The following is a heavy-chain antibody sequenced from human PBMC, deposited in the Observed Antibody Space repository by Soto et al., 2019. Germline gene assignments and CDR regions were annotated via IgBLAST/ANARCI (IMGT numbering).Heavy chain of an antibody. D-gene: IGHD3-9*01. CDR1: GFIFSSHN. CDR2: ITGSSSYI. V-gene: IGHV3-21*06. CDR3: ARLVASETGYGMDV. Sequence: LRLSCAASGFIFSSHNMNWVRQAPGKGLEWVSSITGSSSYIFYADSVKGRFTISRDNAKNTVYLQMNSLRAEDTGVYYCARLVASETGYGMDVWGPGTTVTVS. J-gene: IGHJ6*02.